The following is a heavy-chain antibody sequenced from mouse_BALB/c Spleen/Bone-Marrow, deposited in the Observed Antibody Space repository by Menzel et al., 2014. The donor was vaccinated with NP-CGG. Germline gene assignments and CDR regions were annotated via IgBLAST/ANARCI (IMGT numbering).Heavy chain of an antibody. V-gene: IGHV1-9*01. CDR2: ILPGSGGT. CDR1: GYTFSSYW. CDR3: ARSMDY. Sequence: QVQLQQPGAELMKPGASVKISCKATGYTFSSYWIEWVKQRPGHGLEWIGEILPGSGGTNYNEKFKCKATFTADTSSNTAYMQLNSLTSEDSAVYYCARSMDYWGQGTSVTVSS. J-gene: IGHJ4*01.